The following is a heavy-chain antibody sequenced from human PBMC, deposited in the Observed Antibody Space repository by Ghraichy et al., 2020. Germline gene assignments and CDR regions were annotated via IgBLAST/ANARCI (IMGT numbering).Heavy chain of an antibody. V-gene: IGHV4-30-2*01. CDR2: IYHSGST. CDR1: GGSISSGGYS. Sequence: SETLSLTCAVSGGSISSGGYSWSWIRQPPGKGLEWIGYIYHSGSTYYNPSLKSRVTISVDRSKNQFSLKLSSVTAADTAVYYCARGGGDCCDAFDIWGQGTMVTVSS. CDR3: ARGGGDCCDAFDI. D-gene: IGHD2-21*02. J-gene: IGHJ3*02.